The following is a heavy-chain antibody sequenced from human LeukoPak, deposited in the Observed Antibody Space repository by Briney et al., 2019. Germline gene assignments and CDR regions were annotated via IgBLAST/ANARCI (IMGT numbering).Heavy chain of an antibody. D-gene: IGHD3-10*01. CDR2: INHSGST. V-gene: IGHV4-34*01. CDR1: GGSFSGYY. CDR3: ARVVRFYYYYGMDV. J-gene: IGHJ6*02. Sequence: PSETLSLTCAVYGGSFSGYYWSWIRQPPGKGLEWIGEINHSGSTNYNPSLKSRVTISVDTSKNQFPLKLSSVTAADTAVYYCARVVRFYYYYGMDVWGQGTTVTVSS.